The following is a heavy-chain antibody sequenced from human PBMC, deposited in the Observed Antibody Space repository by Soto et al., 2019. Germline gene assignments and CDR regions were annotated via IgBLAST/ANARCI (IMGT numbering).Heavy chain of an antibody. Sequence: QVQLVQSGAEVKKPGSSVNVSCKTSGGTFGNSAVTWVRQAPGQGLEWLGGIVPMFGTANYAQKFPGRVTITAAESTITAYMELSSLNTDDTAVYYCARDGDPQSAFWSGPLGGGRFDPWGQGTLVTVSS. CDR3: ARDGDPQSAFWSGPLGGGRFDP. D-gene: IGHD3-3*01. J-gene: IGHJ5*02. CDR1: GGTFGNSA. V-gene: IGHV1-69*12. CDR2: IVPMFGTA.